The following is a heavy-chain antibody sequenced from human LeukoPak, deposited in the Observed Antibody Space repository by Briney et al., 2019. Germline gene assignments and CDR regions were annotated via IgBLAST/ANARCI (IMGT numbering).Heavy chain of an antibody. V-gene: IGHV3-48*03. CDR3: ARPIRPDYYMDV. CDR1: GFTFSSYE. D-gene: IGHD3-16*01. CDR2: ISSSGSTI. J-gene: IGHJ6*03. Sequence: GGSLRLSCAASGFTFSSYEMNWVRQAPGKGLEWVSYISSSGSTIYYADSVKGRFTISRDNAKNSLYLQMNSLRAEDTAVYCCARPIRPDYYMDVWGKGTTVTISS.